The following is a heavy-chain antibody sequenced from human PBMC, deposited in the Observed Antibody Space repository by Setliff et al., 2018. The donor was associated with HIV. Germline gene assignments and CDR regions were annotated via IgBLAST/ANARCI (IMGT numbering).Heavy chain of an antibody. D-gene: IGHD5-18*01. CDR2: INPNSGDT. J-gene: IGHJ4*02. V-gene: IGHV1-2*02. CDR1: GYTFTSYH. Sequence: ASVKVSCKTSGYTFTSYHLHWLRQAPGQGLEWMGWINPNSGDTRYAQRFQGRVTMTRDTSISTAYMELSRLRSEDTAFYYCAYSNGYVYSNFWGQGTLVTVSS. CDR3: AYSNGYVYSNF.